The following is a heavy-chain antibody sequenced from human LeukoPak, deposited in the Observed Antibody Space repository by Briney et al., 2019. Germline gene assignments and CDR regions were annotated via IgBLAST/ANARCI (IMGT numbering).Heavy chain of an antibody. CDR1: GFTFSSYW. CDR3: ARDLGPGAYYYYYMDV. CDR2: IKQDGSEK. V-gene: IGHV3-7*01. Sequence: GGSLRLSCAASGFTFSSYWMSWVRQAPGKGLEWVANIKQDGSEKYYVDSVKGRFTISRDNAKNSLYLQMNSLRAEDTAVYFCARDLGPGAYYYYYMDVWGKGTTVTVSS. J-gene: IGHJ6*03. D-gene: IGHD3-16*01.